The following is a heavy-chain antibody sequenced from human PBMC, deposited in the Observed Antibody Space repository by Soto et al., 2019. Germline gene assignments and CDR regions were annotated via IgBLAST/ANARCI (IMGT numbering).Heavy chain of an antibody. CDR2: IIPIFGTA. V-gene: IGHV1-69*12. Sequence: QVQLVQSGAEVKKPGSSVKVSCKASGGTFSSYAISWVRQGPGQGLEWMGGIIPIFGTANYAQKFQSRVPITADEATSAADMELSSLRSEDTAVYYCARGRDDCGDIWGQGTLVTVSS. J-gene: IGHJ4*02. CDR3: ARGRDDCGDI. CDR1: GGTFSSYA. D-gene: IGHD4-17*01.